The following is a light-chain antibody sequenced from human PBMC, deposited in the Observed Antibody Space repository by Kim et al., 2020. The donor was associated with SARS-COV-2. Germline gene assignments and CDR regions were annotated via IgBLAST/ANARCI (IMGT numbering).Light chain of an antibody. Sequence: IVLTQSPGTLSLSPGERATLSCRSSQSVSSMYLAWYQQKPGQAPRLLIYCASNRATGIPDRFSGSGSGTGFTLNISRLEPEDCAVYYCQQYENSPWTFGQGTKV. V-gene: IGKV3-20*01. CDR2: CAS. CDR1: QSVSSMY. CDR3: QQYENSPWT. J-gene: IGKJ1*01.